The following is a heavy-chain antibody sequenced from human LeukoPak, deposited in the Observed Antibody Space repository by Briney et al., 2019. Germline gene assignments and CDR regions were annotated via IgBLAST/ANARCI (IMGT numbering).Heavy chain of an antibody. CDR2: INSDGSWT. V-gene: IGHV3-74*01. J-gene: IGHJ4*02. CDR1: GNYW. Sequence: GGSLRLSCAAAGNYWMHWVRQAPGKGLVWVSHINSDGSWTSYADSVKGRFTISKDNAKNTVYLQMNSLRAEDTAVYYCVSFYETYWGRGTLVTVS. D-gene: IGHD2/OR15-2a*01. CDR3: VSFYETY.